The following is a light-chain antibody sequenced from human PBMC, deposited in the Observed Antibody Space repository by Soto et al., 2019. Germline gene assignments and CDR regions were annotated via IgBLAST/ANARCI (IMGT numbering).Light chain of an antibody. CDR1: QSVSTN. V-gene: IGKV3-15*01. CDR3: QQYNNWPRT. CDR2: GAS. J-gene: IGKJ1*01. Sequence: TLSVSPGERATLSCRASQSVSTNLAWYQQKLGQAPRLLIYGASSRATGIPARFSGGGSGTEFTLTISSLQSEDFAVYYCQQYNNWPRTFGQGTKGDIK.